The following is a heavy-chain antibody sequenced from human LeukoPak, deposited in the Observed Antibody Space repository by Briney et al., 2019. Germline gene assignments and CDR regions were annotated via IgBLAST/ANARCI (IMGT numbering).Heavy chain of an antibody. V-gene: IGHV1-46*01. Sequence: ASVKVSCKASGHTFTTYYVHLVRQAPGQGLEWMGVINPSGDGTNYPQRFQGRVTLTRDTSTSTVYMELSSLRSEDTAIYYCARDRVGSSSEGFDYWGQGTLVTVSS. CDR2: INPSGDGT. CDR3: ARDRVGSSSEGFDY. CDR1: GHTFTTYY. J-gene: IGHJ4*02. D-gene: IGHD6-6*01.